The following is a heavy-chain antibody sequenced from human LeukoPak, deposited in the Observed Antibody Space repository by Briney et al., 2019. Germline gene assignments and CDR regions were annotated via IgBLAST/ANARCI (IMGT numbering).Heavy chain of an antibody. CDR1: GGSISSYY. Sequence: SETLSLTCTVSGGSISSYYWSWIRQPPGKGLEWIGYIYYSGSTNYNPSLMSRVTISVGTSKNQFSLKLSSVTAADTAVYYCARLDSSGYYSNAFDIWGQGTMVTVSS. CDR3: ARLDSSGYYSNAFDI. D-gene: IGHD3-22*01. J-gene: IGHJ3*02. CDR2: IYYSGST. V-gene: IGHV4-59*01.